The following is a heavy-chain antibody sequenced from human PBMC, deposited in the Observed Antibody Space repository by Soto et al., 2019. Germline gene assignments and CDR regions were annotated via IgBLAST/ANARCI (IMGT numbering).Heavy chain of an antibody. J-gene: IGHJ4*02. CDR2: ISDSGNT. Sequence: SETLSLTCTVSGGSISSRSHHWGWIRQAPGRGLEWIGTISDSGNTYSNSSLRGRVTISVDPAKNQFSLRLTSVTAADTAVYYCARRDYIGSYHFDYWGQGALVTVSS. V-gene: IGHV4-39*01. CDR3: ARRDYIGSYHFDY. D-gene: IGHD1-26*01. CDR1: GGSISSRSHH.